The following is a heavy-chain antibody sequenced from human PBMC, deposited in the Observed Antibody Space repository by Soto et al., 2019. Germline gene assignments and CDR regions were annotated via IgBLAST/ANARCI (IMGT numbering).Heavy chain of an antibody. CDR1: GFTFSSYS. Sequence: LRLSCAASGFTFSSYSMNWVRQAPGKGLEWVSSISSSSSYIYYADSVKGRFTISRDNAKNSLYLQMNSLRAEDTAVYYCARPPTTVTTNYLDYWGQGTLVTVSS. J-gene: IGHJ4*02. CDR2: ISSSSSYI. CDR3: ARPPTTVTTNYLDY. V-gene: IGHV3-21*01. D-gene: IGHD4-17*01.